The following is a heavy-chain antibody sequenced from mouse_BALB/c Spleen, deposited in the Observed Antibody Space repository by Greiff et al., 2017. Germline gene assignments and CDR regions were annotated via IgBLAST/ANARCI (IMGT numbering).Heavy chain of an antibody. CDR1: GYSITSDYA. V-gene: IGHV3-2*02. CDR3: AILSITTVVAIDY. CDR2: ISYSGST. Sequence: EVQLQESGPGLVKPSQSLSLTCTVTGYSITSDYAWNWIRQFPGNKLEWMGYISYSGSTSYNPSLKSRISITRDTSKNQFFLQLNSVTTEDTATYYCAILSITTVVAIDYWGQGTTLTVSS. D-gene: IGHD1-1*01. J-gene: IGHJ2*01.